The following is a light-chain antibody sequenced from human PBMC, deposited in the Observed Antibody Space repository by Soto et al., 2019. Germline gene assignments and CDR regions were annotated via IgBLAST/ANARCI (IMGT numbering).Light chain of an antibody. CDR1: SSDVGSYNY. CDR2: DVG. V-gene: IGLV2-14*03. Sequence: QSALTQPASVSGSPGQSIAISCTGTSSDVGSYNYVSWYQQHPGKAPKLMIYDVGNRPSGVSDRFSGSKSGNTASLTISGLQAEDEADYFCNSYTRSRTYVFGTGTRVTV. CDR3: NSYTRSRTYV. J-gene: IGLJ1*01.